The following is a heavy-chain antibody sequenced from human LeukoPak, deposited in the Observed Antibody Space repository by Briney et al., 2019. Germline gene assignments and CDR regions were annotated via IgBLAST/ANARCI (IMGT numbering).Heavy chain of an antibody. CDR1: GGSISSGDYY. Sequence: SETLSLXCTVSGGSISSGDYYWSWSRQPPGKGLEWIGYIYYSGITYYNPSLKSRVTISVDTSKNQFSLKLSSVTAADTAVYYCARADRRDYDFWSGYYNPTFDYWGQGTLVTVSS. J-gene: IGHJ4*02. CDR2: IYYSGIT. V-gene: IGHV4-30-4*08. CDR3: ARADRRDYDFWSGYYNPTFDY. D-gene: IGHD3-3*01.